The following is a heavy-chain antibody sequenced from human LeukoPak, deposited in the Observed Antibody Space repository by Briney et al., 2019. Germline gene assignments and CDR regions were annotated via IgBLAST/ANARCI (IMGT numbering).Heavy chain of an antibody. CDR3: ARDYDFWSGSPSYMDV. J-gene: IGHJ6*03. V-gene: IGHV1-18*01. CDR1: GYTFTSYG. Sequence: ASVKVSCKASGYTFTSYGISWVRQAPGQGPEWMGWISAYNGNTNYAQKLQGRVTMTTDTSASTAYMELRSLRSDDTAVYYCARDYDFWSGSPSYMDVWGKGTTVTVSS. CDR2: ISAYNGNT. D-gene: IGHD3-3*01.